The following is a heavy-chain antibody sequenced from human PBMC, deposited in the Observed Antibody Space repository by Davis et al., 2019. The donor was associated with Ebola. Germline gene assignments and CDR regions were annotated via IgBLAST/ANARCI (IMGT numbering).Heavy chain of an antibody. J-gene: IGHJ6*02. CDR2: IGVSGGTT. V-gene: IGHV3-23*01. CDR3: ARAGGSTTLTAPSMDV. Sequence: GESLKISCAASGFMFSSCGMNWVRQAPGKGLEWVSGIGVSGGTTYADSVKGRFTISRDNSQNTLYLQMTGLRAEDTAVYYCARAGGSTTLTAPSMDVWGQGTTVTVSS. D-gene: IGHD2/OR15-2a*01. CDR1: GFMFSSCG.